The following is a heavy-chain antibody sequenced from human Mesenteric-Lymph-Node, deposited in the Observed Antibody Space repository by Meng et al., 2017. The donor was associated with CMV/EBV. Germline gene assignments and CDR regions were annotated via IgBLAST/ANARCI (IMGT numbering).Heavy chain of an antibody. V-gene: IGHV4-34*01. CDR2: LNHSGST. D-gene: IGHD4-23*01. J-gene: IGHJ4*02. Sequence: QVQRRQSGAGLLKPSETLSLTCAAYGGSFSGYYWSWIRKPQGTGLDLIGELNHSGSTNYNPSLKSRVTISVDTSKNQFSLKLSSVTAADTAVYYCARHQRWLKSEGGFNYWGQGTLVTVSS. CDR3: ARHQRWLKSEGGFNY. CDR1: GGSFSGYY.